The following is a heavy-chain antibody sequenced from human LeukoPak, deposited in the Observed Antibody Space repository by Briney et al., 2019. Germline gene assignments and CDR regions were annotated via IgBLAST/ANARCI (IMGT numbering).Heavy chain of an antibody. Sequence: PSETLSLTCTVSGGSFSSSSYYWGWIRQPPGKGLEWIGSMYYSGSTYYNAALRSRLIISVDTSKNQFSLKLSSVTAADTAVYYCARHFYRDGYTSNVFDIWGQGTMVTVSS. CDR3: ARHFYRDGYTSNVFDI. V-gene: IGHV4-39*01. J-gene: IGHJ3*02. CDR1: GGSFSSSSYY. CDR2: MYYSGST. D-gene: IGHD5-24*01.